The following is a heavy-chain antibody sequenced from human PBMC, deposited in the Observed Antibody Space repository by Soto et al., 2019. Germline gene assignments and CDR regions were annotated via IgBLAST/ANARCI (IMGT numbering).Heavy chain of an antibody. J-gene: IGHJ4*02. Sequence: SETLSLTCAVSGGSISSSNWWSWVRQPPGKGLEWIGEIYHSGSTNYNPSLKSRVTISVDKSKNKFSLKLRSVTAADTAVYYCARDHVAAAGIGYYWGQGTLVTVSS. CDR2: IYHSGST. V-gene: IGHV4-4*02. D-gene: IGHD6-13*01. CDR1: GGSISSSNW. CDR3: ARDHVAAAGIGYY.